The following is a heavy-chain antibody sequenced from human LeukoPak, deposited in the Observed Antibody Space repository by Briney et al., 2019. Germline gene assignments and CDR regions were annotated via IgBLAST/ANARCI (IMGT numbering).Heavy chain of an antibody. CDR2: IYPGDSDT. CDR3: ARRYCSSTSCYTFDY. Sequence: GESLQISCKGSGYSFTSYWIGWVRRMPGKGLEWMGIIYPGDSDTRYSPSFQGQVTISADKSISTAYLQWSSLKASDTAMYYCARRYCSSTSCYTFDYWGQGTLVTVSS. D-gene: IGHD2-2*02. V-gene: IGHV5-51*01. CDR1: GYSFTSYW. J-gene: IGHJ4*02.